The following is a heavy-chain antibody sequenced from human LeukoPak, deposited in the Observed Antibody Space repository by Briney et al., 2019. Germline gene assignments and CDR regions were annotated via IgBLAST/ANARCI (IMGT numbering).Heavy chain of an antibody. CDR1: VYTFPSYD. CDR2: RNPNSGTT. D-gene: IGHD5-12*01. V-gene: IGHV1-8*03. CDR3: ARGISTGYPYYLEY. J-gene: IGHJ4*02. Sequence: ASVKVSRKASVYTFPSYDINWVRQPTGQGVEWMGWRNPNSGTTGYAQKFQGRVNITRNTSISTAYMELSGLRSEDTAVYYCARGISTGYPYYLEYWGQGTLVTVSS.